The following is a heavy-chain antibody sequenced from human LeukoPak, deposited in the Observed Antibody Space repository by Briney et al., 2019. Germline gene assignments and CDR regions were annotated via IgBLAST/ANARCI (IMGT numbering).Heavy chain of an antibody. CDR1: GFTFSSYW. J-gene: IGHJ4*02. CDR2: IKQDGSEK. CDR3: ARDEVVMVGATIPYYFDY. V-gene: IGHV3-7*01. D-gene: IGHD1-26*01. Sequence: PGGSLRLSCAASGFTFSSYWMSWVRQAPGKGLEWVANIKQDGSEKYYVDSVKGRFTISRDNAKNSLYLQMNSLRAEDTAVYYCARDEVVMVGATIPYYFDYWGQGTLVTVSS.